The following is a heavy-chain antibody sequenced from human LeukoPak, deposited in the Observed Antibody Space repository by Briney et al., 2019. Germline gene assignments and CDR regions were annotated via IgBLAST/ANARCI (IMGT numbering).Heavy chain of an antibody. D-gene: IGHD3-22*01. J-gene: IGHJ4*02. Sequence: GGSLRLSCAASGFTFSSYAMSWVRQAPGKGLEWVSAISGSGGSTYYADSVKGRFTISRDNSKNTLYLQMNSLRAEDTAVYYCAKDDYYDSSGYGYFDYWGQGALVTVSS. V-gene: IGHV3-23*01. CDR3: AKDDYYDSSGYGYFDY. CDR2: ISGSGGST. CDR1: GFTFSSYA.